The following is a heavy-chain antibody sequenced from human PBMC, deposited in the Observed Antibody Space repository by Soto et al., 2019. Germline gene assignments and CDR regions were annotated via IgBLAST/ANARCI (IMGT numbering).Heavy chain of an antibody. J-gene: IGHJ4*02. V-gene: IGHV3-48*02. Sequence: GGSLRLSCAASGFTFSSYSMNWVRQAPGKGLEWVSYISSSSSTIYYADSVKGRFTISRDNAKNSLYLQMNSLRDEDTAVYYCARARSSGWDEIFDYWGQGTLVTVSS. CDR3: ARARSSGWDEIFDY. D-gene: IGHD6-19*01. CDR1: GFTFSSYS. CDR2: ISSSSSTI.